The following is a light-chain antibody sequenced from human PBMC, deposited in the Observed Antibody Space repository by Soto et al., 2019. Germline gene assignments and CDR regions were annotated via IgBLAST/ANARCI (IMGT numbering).Light chain of an antibody. CDR1: QSISSW. V-gene: IGKV1-5*01. CDR3: QQYNSYPWT. J-gene: IGKJ1*01. Sequence: DIQMTQSPSTLSASVGDRVTITCRASQSISSWLAWYQQKPGKAPKLLIYDASSLKSGVPSRFSGSGSGTEFTLTISSLQPDDFATYYCQQYNSYPWTFGQGTKVDI. CDR2: DAS.